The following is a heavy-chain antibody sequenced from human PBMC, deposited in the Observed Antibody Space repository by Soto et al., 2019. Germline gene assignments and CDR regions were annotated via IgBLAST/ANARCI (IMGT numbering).Heavy chain of an antibody. CDR2: IYYSGST. D-gene: IGHD3-10*01. CDR3: ATGYYYGSGLFDY. J-gene: IGHJ4*02. CDR1: GGSISSYY. Sequence: SETLSLTCTVSGGSISSYYWSWIRQPPGKGLEWIGYIYYSGSTNYNPSLKSRVTISVDTSKNQFSLKLSSVTAADTAVYYCATGYYYGSGLFDYWGQGTLVTVSS. V-gene: IGHV4-59*01.